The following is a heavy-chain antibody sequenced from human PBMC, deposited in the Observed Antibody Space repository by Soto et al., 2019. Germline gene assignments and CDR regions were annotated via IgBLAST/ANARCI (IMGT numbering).Heavy chain of an antibody. CDR2: IYGDGSLT. D-gene: IGHD6-19*01. Sequence: GGSLRLSCAASGFTFSGCWMHWVRQVPGKGLVWVSRIYGDGSLTTCADTVKGRFTISRDNAKNTLFLQMNSLRAEDTAVYYCARDSYSRGWNTLGTIDYWGRGTLVTVSS. CDR1: GFTFSGCW. CDR3: ARDSYSRGWNTLGTIDY. J-gene: IGHJ4*02. V-gene: IGHV3-74*01.